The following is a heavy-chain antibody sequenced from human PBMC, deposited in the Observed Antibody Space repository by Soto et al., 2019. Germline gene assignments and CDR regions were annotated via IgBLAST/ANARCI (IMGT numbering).Heavy chain of an antibody. Sequence: EVQLVESGGGLVQPGGSLRLSCAASGFTFSNYDMHWVRQATGKGLEWVSGIGTAGDTYYSGSVKGRFTMSRENAKNSVYLQMNSLSAGYTAVYYCTRGAQGFDYWGQGTLVTVSS. CDR2: IGTAGDT. J-gene: IGHJ4*02. CDR3: TRGAQGFDY. CDR1: GFTFSNYD. V-gene: IGHV3-13*04.